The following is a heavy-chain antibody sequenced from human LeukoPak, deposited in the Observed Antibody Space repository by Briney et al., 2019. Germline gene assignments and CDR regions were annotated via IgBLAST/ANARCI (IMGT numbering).Heavy chain of an antibody. CDR2: INPNSGGT. CDR1: GYTFTGYY. J-gene: IGHJ5*02. CDR3: ARGLMFVVAIINWFAP. D-gene: IGHD3-3*01. V-gene: IGHV1-2*02. Sequence: ASVKVSCKASGYTFTGYYMHWVRQAPGQGLEWMGWINPNSGGTNYAQKFQGRVTMTRGTSISTAYMEVRRLRSDDTAVYYCARGLMFVVAIINWFAPWGEGTLVTVSS.